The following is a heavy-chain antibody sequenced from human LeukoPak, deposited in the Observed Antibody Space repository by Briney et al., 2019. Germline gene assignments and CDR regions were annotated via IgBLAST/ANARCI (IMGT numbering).Heavy chain of an antibody. CDR1: GFTFSSYA. D-gene: IGHD6-19*01. V-gene: IGHV3-23*01. J-gene: IGHJ4*02. CDR2: ISGSGGST. Sequence: GGSLRLSCAASGFTFSSYAMSWVRQAPGKGLEWVSAISGSGGSTYYADSVKGRFTFSRDNSKNLLYLQMNSLRAEDTAVYYCARGQWLVRGVYFDYWGQGTLVSVSS. CDR3: ARGQWLVRGVYFDY.